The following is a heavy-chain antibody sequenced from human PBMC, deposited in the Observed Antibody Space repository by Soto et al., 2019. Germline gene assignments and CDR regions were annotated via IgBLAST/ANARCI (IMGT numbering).Heavy chain of an antibody. V-gene: IGHV1-18*01. D-gene: IGHD5-12*01. Sequence: QVQLVQSGAEVKKPGASVKVSCVASGYSFSSYGISWVGQAPGQGLEWVGWISAYNGNTNYAQRVQGRVTMTTDISTTTAYMELRSLRSDDTAVYYRARGGTYNGNDYAAEDNWGQGTLVTVSS. CDR1: GYSFSSYG. CDR3: ARGGTYNGNDYAAEDN. CDR2: ISAYNGNT. J-gene: IGHJ4*02.